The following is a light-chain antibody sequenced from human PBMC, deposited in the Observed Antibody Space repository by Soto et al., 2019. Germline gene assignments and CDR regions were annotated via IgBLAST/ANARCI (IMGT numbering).Light chain of an antibody. CDR2: DAS. J-gene: IGKJ1*01. V-gene: IGKV1-5*01. CDR3: QQFSVFPWT. CDR1: QSINRW. Sequence: DVQMTQSPSTLSASVGDSVTITCRATQSINRWLAWYQQKPGKAPKLVIFDASRLESGVPSRFSGSGSGTEFTLTIRSLQPDDFATYFCQQFSVFPWTFGQGTKVEV.